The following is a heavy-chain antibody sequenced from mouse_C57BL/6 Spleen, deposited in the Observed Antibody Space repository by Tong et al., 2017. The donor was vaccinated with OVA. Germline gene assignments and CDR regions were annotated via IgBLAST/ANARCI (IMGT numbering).Heavy chain of an antibody. D-gene: IGHD2-4*01. J-gene: IGHJ2*01. CDR1: GYTFTDYE. Sequence: VQLQESGAELVRLGASVTLSCKASGYTFTDYEMHWVKQTPVHGLEWIGAIDPETGGTAYNQKFKGKAILTADKSSSTAYMELRSLTSEDSAVYYCTRRGNDYDEDFDYWGQGTTLTVSS. CDR2: IDPETGGT. CDR3: TRRGNDYDEDFDY. V-gene: IGHV1-15*01.